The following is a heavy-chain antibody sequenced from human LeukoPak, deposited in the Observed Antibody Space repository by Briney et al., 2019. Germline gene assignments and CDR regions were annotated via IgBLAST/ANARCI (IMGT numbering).Heavy chain of an antibody. D-gene: IGHD2-21*02. CDR2: IIPIFGTA. Sequence: GASVKVSCKASGYTFTSYYMHWVRQAPGQGLEWMGGIIPIFGTANYAQKFQGRVTITADESTSTAYMELSSLRSEDTAVYYCARDGLAYCGGDCYDAFDIWGQGTMVTVSS. CDR1: GYTFTSYY. J-gene: IGHJ3*02. V-gene: IGHV1-69*13. CDR3: ARDGLAYCGGDCYDAFDI.